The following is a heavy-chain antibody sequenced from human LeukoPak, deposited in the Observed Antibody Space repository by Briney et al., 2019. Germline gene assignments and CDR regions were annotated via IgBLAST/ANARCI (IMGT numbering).Heavy chain of an antibody. CDR2: IYYSGST. D-gene: IGHD3-3*01. Sequence: KPSETLSLTCTVSGGSISSYYWSWIRQPPGKGLEWIGYIYYSGSTSYNPSLKSRVTISVDTSKNQFSLKLSSVTAADTAVYYCARYYDFWSGMNWFDPWGQGTLVTVSS. V-gene: IGHV4-59*01. J-gene: IGHJ5*02. CDR1: GGSISSYY. CDR3: ARYYDFWSGMNWFDP.